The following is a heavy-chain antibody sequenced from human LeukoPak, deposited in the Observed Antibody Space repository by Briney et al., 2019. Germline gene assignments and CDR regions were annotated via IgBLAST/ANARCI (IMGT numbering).Heavy chain of an antibody. CDR2: IYSGGST. J-gene: IGHJ4*02. CDR3: ARGPDSSGYYPAIDY. Sequence: PGGSLRLSCAASGFTVSSNYMSWVRQAPGKGLEWVSVIYSGGSTYYADSAKGRFTIPRDNSKNTLYLQMNSLRAEDTAVYYCARGPDSSGYYPAIDYWGQGTLVTVSS. V-gene: IGHV3-53*01. CDR1: GFTVSSNY. D-gene: IGHD3-22*01.